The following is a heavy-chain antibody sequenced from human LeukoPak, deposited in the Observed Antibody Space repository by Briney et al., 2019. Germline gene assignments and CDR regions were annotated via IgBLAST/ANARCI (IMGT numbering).Heavy chain of an antibody. CDR2: MNPNSGNT. CDR3: AREAYYYDSSGYKGDSPDY. Sequence: ASVKVSCKASGYTFTSYDINWVRQATGQGLEWMGWMNPNSGNTGYAQKFQGRVTMTRNTSISTAYMELSSLRSEDTAVYYCAREAYYYDSSGYKGDSPDYWGQGTLVTVSS. CDR1: GYTFTSYD. V-gene: IGHV1-8*01. J-gene: IGHJ4*02. D-gene: IGHD3-22*01.